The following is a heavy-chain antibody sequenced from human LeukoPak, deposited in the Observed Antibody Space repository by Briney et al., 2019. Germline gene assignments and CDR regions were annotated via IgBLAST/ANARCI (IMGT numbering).Heavy chain of an antibody. CDR1: GYTFTVYY. V-gene: IGHV1-2*02. CDR3: AKGGSAWDNPFDY. CDR2: INPNSGGT. Sequence: ASVKVSSKASGYTFTVYYIHWVRQAPGQGLEWMGWINPNSGGTNYAQNFQGRVTMTRDTSIGTAYMELSRLRVDDTAVYYCAKGGSAWDNPFDYWGQGTLVTVSS. J-gene: IGHJ4*02. D-gene: IGHD6-19*01.